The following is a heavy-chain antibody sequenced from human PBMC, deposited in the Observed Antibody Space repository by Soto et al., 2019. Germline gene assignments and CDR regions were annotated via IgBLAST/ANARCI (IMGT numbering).Heavy chain of an antibody. J-gene: IGHJ5*02. V-gene: IGHV4-39*01. CDR3: ARHSSYNWNYVFLKYNWFDP. Sequence: SETLSLTCTVSGGSISSSSYYWGWIRQPPWKGLEWIGSIYYSGSTYYNPSLKSRVTISVDTSKNQFSLKLSSVTAADTAVYYCARHSSYNWNYVFLKYNWFDPWGQGXLVTVYS. D-gene: IGHD1-7*01. CDR2: IYYSGST. CDR1: GGSISSSSYY.